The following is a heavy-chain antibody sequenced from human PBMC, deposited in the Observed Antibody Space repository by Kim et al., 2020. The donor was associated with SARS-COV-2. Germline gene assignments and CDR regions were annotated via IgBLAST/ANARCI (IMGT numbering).Heavy chain of an antibody. V-gene: IGHV1-3*01. CDR3: ARSGVCGGTCYFYYYYGMDV. D-gene: IGHD2-15*01. CDR1: GYTFTSFA. Sequence: ASVKVSCKASGYTFTSFAMHWVRQAPGQRLEWMGWINGDNGNTKYSQKFLDRVTITRDTSASTAYMELSSLRSEDTAVYYCARSGVCGGTCYFYYYYGMDVWGQGTTVTVSS. CDR2: INGDNGNT. J-gene: IGHJ6*02.